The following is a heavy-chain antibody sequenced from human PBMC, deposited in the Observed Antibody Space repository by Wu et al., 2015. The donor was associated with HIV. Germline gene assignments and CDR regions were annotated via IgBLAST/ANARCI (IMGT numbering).Heavy chain of an antibody. Sequence: QVQLVQSGTEVKKPGASVKVSCKASGYTFTGYYMHWVRQAPGQGLEWMGWINPNSGGTNYAQKFQGRVTMTRDTSISTAYMELSRLRSDDTAVYYCARDGAHDYGDYGSAFDIWGQGDNGHRLF. V-gene: IGHV1-2*02. CDR2: INPNSGGT. CDR3: ARDGAHDYGDYGSAFDI. D-gene: IGHD4-17*01. J-gene: IGHJ3*02. CDR1: GYTFTGYY.